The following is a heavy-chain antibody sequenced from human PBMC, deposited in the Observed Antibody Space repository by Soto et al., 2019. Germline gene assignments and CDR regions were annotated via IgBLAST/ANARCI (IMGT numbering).Heavy chain of an antibody. Sequence: QVQLVESGGGVVQPGRSLRLSCAASGFTFSSYGMHWVRQAPGKGLEWVAVISYDGSNKYYADSVKGRFTISRDNSKNTLYLQMNSLRAEDTAVYYCAKARSRPIEFWGQGTLVTVSS. CDR2: ISYDGSNK. CDR3: AKARSRPIEF. CDR1: GFTFSSYG. D-gene: IGHD1-26*01. J-gene: IGHJ4*02. V-gene: IGHV3-30*18.